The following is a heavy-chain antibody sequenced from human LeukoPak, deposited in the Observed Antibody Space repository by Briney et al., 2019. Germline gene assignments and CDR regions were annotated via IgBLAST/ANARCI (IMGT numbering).Heavy chain of an antibody. J-gene: IGHJ4*02. V-gene: IGHV4-4*07. D-gene: IGHD6-13*01. CDR1: GGSISSYY. CDR2: IYTSGST. CDR3: ARSREVSGIAAAGTPGLFDY. Sequence: SETLSLTCTVSGGSISSYYWSWIRQPAGKGLEWIGRIYTSGSTNYNPSLKSRVTMSVDTSKNQFSLKLSSVTAADTAVYYCARSREVSGIAAAGTPGLFDYWGQGTLVTVSS.